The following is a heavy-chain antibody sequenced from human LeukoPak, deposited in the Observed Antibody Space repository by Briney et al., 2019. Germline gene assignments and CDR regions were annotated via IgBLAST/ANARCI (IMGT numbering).Heavy chain of an antibody. CDR3: ARGVDV. Sequence: GRSLRLSCAASGFTFNSYWMNWVRQAPGKGLEWVANIKEDGSEKYYVDSVKGRFTISRDNAKNSLYLQMNSLRAEDTAVYYCARGVDVWGQGTTVTVSS. J-gene: IGHJ6*02. CDR1: GFTFNSYW. CDR2: IKEDGSEK. V-gene: IGHV3-7*04.